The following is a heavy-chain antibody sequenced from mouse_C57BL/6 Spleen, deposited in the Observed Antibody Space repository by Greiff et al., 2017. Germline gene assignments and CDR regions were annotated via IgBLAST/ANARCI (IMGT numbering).Heavy chain of an antibody. Sequence: VQLQQSGPELVKPGASVKISCTASGYTFTDYYMNWVKQSHGKSLEWIGDINPNNGGTSYNQKFKGKATLTVDKSSSTAYMELRSLTSEDAAVYYCSGNFPWFAYWGQGTLVTVSA. J-gene: IGHJ3*01. D-gene: IGHD2-1*01. V-gene: IGHV1-26*01. CDR1: GYTFTDYY. CDR2: INPNNGGT. CDR3: SGNFPWFAY.